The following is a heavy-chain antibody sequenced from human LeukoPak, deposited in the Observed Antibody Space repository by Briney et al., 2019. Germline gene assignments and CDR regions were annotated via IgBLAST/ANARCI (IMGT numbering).Heavy chain of an antibody. CDR3: ARDLIDFWSGYYYYFDY. CDR2: ISSSSSYI. Sequence: GGPLRLSCAASGFTFSSYSMNWVRQAPGKGLEWVSSISSSSSYIYYADSVKGGFTISRDNAKNSLYLQMNSLRAEDTAVYYCARDLIDFWSGYYYYFDYWGQGTLVTVSS. J-gene: IGHJ4*02. CDR1: GFTFSSYS. V-gene: IGHV3-21*01. D-gene: IGHD3-3*01.